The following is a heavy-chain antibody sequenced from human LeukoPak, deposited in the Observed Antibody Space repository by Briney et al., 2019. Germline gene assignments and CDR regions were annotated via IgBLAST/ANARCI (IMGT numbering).Heavy chain of an antibody. V-gene: IGHV1-69*05. J-gene: IGHJ4*02. CDR3: ASDLTGVPFDY. Sequence: ASVKVSCKASGGTFSSYAISWVRQAPGQGLEWMGGIIPIFGTANYAQKFQGRVTITTDESTSTAYMELSSLRSEDTAVYYCASDLTGVPFDYWGQGTLVTVSS. CDR1: GGTFSSYA. CDR2: IIPIFGTA. D-gene: IGHD7-27*01.